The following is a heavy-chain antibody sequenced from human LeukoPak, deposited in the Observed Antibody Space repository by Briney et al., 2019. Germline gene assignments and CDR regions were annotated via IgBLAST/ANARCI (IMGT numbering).Heavy chain of an antibody. D-gene: IGHD6-19*01. Sequence: GGSLRLSCAASGFTVRTSYMSWVRQAPGKGLEWVSVIYSAGSTSYADSVKGRFTISRDNSKNILYLQMTSLRAEDTAVYYCARDGSSGWHGENWGQGTLVTVSS. CDR3: ARDGSSGWHGEN. J-gene: IGHJ4*02. CDR1: GFTVRTSY. V-gene: IGHV3-66*01. CDR2: IYSAGST.